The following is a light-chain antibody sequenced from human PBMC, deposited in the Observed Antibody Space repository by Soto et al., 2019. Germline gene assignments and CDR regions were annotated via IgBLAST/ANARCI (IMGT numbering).Light chain of an antibody. CDR3: QLTYTTRCT. CDR2: GVS. J-gene: IGKJ3*01. V-gene: IGKV1-39*01. CDR1: QSISRD. Sequence: DIQMTQSPSSLSASVGDRFTITCRAIQSISRDVNWYQQKPGKAPKLLIYGVSSLQSGVPSRFSGSGSGTDFTITITSLEPEDFATYYCQLTYTTRCTFGPGNKVDIK.